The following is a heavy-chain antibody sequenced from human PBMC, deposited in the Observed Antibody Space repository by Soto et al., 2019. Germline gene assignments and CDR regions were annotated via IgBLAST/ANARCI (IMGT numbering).Heavy chain of an antibody. V-gene: IGHV1-18*04. Sequence: QIHLVQSGAEVRKPGASVNVSCKTSGYIFTNYGVSWVRQAPGEGLEVVAWISAYNGYPKYGQRFQGRVTLSTDPSTTTGYMELRNLRFADTAVYYCARWSSGALYEYWGQGTLLTVSS. CDR1: GYIFTNYG. CDR2: ISAYNGYP. J-gene: IGHJ4*02. CDR3: ARWSSGALYEY.